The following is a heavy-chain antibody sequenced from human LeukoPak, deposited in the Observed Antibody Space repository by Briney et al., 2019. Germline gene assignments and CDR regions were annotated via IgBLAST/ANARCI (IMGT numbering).Heavy chain of an antibody. J-gene: IGHJ6*02. CDR2: ISAYNGNT. V-gene: IGHV1-18*01. D-gene: IGHD5-12*01. CDR1: GYTFTSYG. CDR3: ARERYSGYDALDYYYYYGMDV. Sequence: ASVKVSCKASGYTFTSYGISWVRQAPGQGLEWMGWISAYNGNTNYAQKLQGRVTMTTDTSTSKAYMELRSLRSDDTAVYYCARERYSGYDALDYYYYYGMDVWGQGTTVTVSS.